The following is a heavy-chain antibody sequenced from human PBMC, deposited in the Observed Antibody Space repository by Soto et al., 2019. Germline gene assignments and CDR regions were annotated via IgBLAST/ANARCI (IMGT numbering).Heavy chain of an antibody. CDR1: GGSLSSYY. V-gene: IGHV4-59*08. J-gene: IGHJ4*02. Sequence: PSETLSLTCTVSGGSLSSYYWSWIRQPPGKGLENLGYIYYSDSTNYNPSFKSRVTISVDTSRNQFSLTLTSMTAADTAVYYCARNIAAAASFDYWGQGTLVTVSS. D-gene: IGHD6-13*01. CDR2: IYYSDST. CDR3: ARNIAAAASFDY.